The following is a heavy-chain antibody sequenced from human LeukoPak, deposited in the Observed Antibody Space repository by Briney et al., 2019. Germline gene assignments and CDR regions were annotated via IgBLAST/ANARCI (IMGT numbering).Heavy chain of an antibody. CDR3: ARVITSTGTFDP. D-gene: IGHD3-9*01. CDR2: NIPIFGTA. Sequence: ASVKVSCKASGGTFSSYAISWVRQAAGQGREWMGGNIPIFGTANYAQKFQGRVTITTDESTSTAYMELGSLRSGDTAVYYCARVITSTGTFDPWGQGTLVTVSS. V-gene: IGHV1-69*05. CDR1: GGTFSSYA. J-gene: IGHJ5*02.